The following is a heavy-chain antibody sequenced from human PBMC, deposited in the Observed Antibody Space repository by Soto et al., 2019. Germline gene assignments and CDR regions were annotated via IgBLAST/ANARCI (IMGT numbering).Heavy chain of an antibody. CDR3: AIPGTMYYYDSSGYLGLDY. CDR2: ISAYNGNT. D-gene: IGHD3-22*01. J-gene: IGHJ4*02. V-gene: IGHV1-18*01. Sequence: QVQLVQSGAEVKKPGASVKVSCKASGYTFTSYGISWVRQAPGQGLEWMGWISAYNGNTNYAQKLQGRVTMTTDTSTSTAYMELRSLRSDDTAVYYCAIPGTMYYYDSSGYLGLDYWGQGTLVTVSS. CDR1: GYTFTSYG.